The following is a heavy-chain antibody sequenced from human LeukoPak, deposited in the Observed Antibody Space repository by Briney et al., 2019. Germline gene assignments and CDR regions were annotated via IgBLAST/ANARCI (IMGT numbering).Heavy chain of an antibody. V-gene: IGHV1-46*01. CDR2: LKLYDGSI. D-gene: IGHD2-2*01. CDR1: GYSFIRYH. J-gene: IGHJ6*02. CDR3: ARYLNLGYCSSTSCLIEYYYYGMDV. Sequence: ASVKLSCKASGYSFIRYHIHWVRQAPGQGLEWMGVLKLYDGSISHAQKFQGRVTMTSDTSTSTVYMELSSLRSEDTAVYYCARYLNLGYCSSTSCLIEYYYYGMDVWGQGTTVTVSS.